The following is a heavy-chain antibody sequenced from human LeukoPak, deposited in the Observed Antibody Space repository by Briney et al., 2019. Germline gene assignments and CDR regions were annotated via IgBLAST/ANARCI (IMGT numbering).Heavy chain of an antibody. V-gene: IGHV4-59*01. J-gene: IGHJ6*03. D-gene: IGHD4-11*01. CDR1: DDSITMYY. CDR3: ARGRVSSSTWYSTYYYYFYMDV. Sequence: SETLSLTCSVSDDSITMYYWTWIRQPPGKGLEWIGYVDHTGSTNFNPSLNGRVGISRDTSKNLFSLRLRSVTAADTAVYFCARGRVSSSTWYSTYYYYFYMDVWGKGTTVTVSS. CDR2: VDHTGST.